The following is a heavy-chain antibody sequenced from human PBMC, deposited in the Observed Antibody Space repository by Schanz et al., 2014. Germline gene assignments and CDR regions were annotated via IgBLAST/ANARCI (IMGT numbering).Heavy chain of an antibody. V-gene: IGHV3-74*02. CDR3: ARQYMTLEGFDI. Sequence: VQLVESGGGVVQPGGSLRLSCAASGFTFSSYGMHWVRQAPGKGLEWVSRINSDGTTTNYADSVKGRFTISRDNAKNTLYLQMSSLRAGDTAVYYCARQYMTLEGFDIWGQGTMVTVSS. CDR2: INSDGTTT. J-gene: IGHJ3*02. CDR1: GFTFSSYG. D-gene: IGHD1-1*01.